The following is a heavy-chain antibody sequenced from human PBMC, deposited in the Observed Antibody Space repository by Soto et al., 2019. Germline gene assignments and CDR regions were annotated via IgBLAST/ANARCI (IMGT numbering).Heavy chain of an antibody. J-gene: IGHJ6*02. CDR3: ARLGFNYDFLSGYYKVHHYYGIDV. D-gene: IGHD3-3*01. Sequence: GESLKISCMGSGYKVSTWHNFTSYWIAWVRQMPGEGLEWMGIIYPGDSDTRYSPSFQGQVTISADKSINSVYLQWSSLKASDTATYYCARLGFNYDFLSGYYKVHHYYGIDVWGQGTTVTV. CDR1: GYKVSTWHNFTSYW. CDR2: IYPGDSDT. V-gene: IGHV5-51*01.